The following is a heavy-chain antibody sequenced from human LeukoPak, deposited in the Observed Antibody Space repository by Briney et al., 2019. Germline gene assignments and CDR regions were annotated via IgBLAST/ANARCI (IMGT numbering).Heavy chain of an antibody. D-gene: IGHD2-2*01. Sequence: SQTLSLTCTVSGGSISSGSYYWSWIRQPAGKXXXXXXXXXXSGSTNYNPSLKSRVTISVDTSKNQFSLKLSSVTAADTAVYYCARGTSPRYCSSTSCSYFDYWGQGTLVTVSS. CDR3: ARGTSPRYCSSTSCSYFDY. V-gene: IGHV4-61*02. J-gene: IGHJ4*02. CDR2: XXXSGST. CDR1: GGSISSGSYY.